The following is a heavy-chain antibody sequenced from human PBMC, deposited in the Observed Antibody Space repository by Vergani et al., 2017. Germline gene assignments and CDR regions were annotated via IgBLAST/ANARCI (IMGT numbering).Heavy chain of an antibody. CDR1: GGSISSYY. CDR3: ARRGGY. V-gene: IGHV4-59*01. CDR2: IYYSGST. D-gene: IGHD3-10*01. Sequence: QVQLQESGPGLVKPSETLSLTCTVSGGSISSYYWSWIRQPPGKGLEWIGYIYYSGSTNYNPSLKSRVTISVDTSKNQFSLKLSSVTAADTAVYYCARRGGYWGQGTLVTVSS. J-gene: IGHJ4*02.